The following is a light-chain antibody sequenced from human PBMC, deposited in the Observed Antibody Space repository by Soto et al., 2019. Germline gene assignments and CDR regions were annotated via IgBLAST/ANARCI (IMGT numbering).Light chain of an antibody. CDR1: QSISSY. CDR2: AAS. J-gene: IGKJ1*01. V-gene: IGKV1-39*01. CDR3: QQSYSTLAT. Sequence: DIHMTHSPSSLSASVGDRVTITCRASQSISSYLNWYQQKPGKAPKLLIYAASSLQSGVPTRFSGSGSGTDFTLTISSLQPEDFATYYCQQSYSTLATFGHGTKVDIK.